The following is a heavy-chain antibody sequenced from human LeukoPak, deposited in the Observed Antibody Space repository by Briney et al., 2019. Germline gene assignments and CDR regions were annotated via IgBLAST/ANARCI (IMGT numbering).Heavy chain of an antibody. Sequence: PGGSLRLSCAASGLTFSNYWMSWVRQAPGKGLEWVANIKQDGSETHYVDSVMGRITISRDNAKNSLYLQMNSLRAEDTAVYYCARDDTHYGSSGSFYDAFDIWGQGTMVTVSS. CDR1: GLTFSNYW. V-gene: IGHV3-7*01. D-gene: IGHD3-22*01. CDR2: IKQDGSET. CDR3: ARDDTHYGSSGSFYDAFDI. J-gene: IGHJ3*02.